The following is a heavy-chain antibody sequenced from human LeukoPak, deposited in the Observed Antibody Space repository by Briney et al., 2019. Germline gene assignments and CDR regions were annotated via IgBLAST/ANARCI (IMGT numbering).Heavy chain of an antibody. Sequence: PSQTLSLTCAVSGGSISSGGYSWSWIRQPPGKGLEWIGYIYHGGSSYYNPSLKSRVTISVDTSKNQFSLKLSSVTAADTAVYYCARAPRYYHAFDIWGQGTMVTVSS. CDR2: IYHGGSS. V-gene: IGHV4-30-2*01. CDR1: GGSISSGGYS. J-gene: IGHJ3*02. D-gene: IGHD3-22*01. CDR3: ARAPRYYHAFDI.